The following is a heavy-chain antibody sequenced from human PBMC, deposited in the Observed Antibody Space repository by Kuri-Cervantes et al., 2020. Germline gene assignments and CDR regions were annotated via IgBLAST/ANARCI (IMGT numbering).Heavy chain of an antibody. J-gene: IGHJ4*02. CDR1: GGSISSGDYY. CDR3: ASVTGTGFPDY. D-gene: IGHD2-8*02. V-gene: IGHV4-30-4*01. Sequence: SETLSLTCTVSGGSISSGDYYWSWIRQPPGKVLEWIEYIYYSGSTFYNPSLKSRVTISVDTSKNQFSLKLNSVTAADTAIYYCASVTGTGFPDYWGQGARVTVSS. CDR2: IYYSGST.